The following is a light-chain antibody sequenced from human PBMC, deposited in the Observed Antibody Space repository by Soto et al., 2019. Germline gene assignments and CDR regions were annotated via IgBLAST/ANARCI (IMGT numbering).Light chain of an antibody. J-gene: IGKJ4*01. V-gene: IGKV3-11*01. Sequence: EIVLTQSAAPLSFSTGERSSLSCMASQTVRNNLAWYQQRPGQAPRLLIYDTSSRATGIPARFSGSGSGTDFTLTISSLEPEDFAVYYCQQHSNWPLTFGGGTKVDIK. CDR1: QTVRNN. CDR2: DTS. CDR3: QQHSNWPLT.